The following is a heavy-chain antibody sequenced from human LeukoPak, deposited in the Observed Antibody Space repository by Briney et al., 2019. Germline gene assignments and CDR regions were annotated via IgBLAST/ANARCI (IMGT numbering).Heavy chain of an antibody. J-gene: IGHJ4*02. Sequence: ASVKVSCKASGYTFSNSYIHWVRQAPGQGLEWMGLINPSGGHTTYTQKYQGRVTMTRDMSTGTVYMELSSLRSDDTAVYYCARGANWNYDYWGQGTLVTVSS. CDR3: ARGANWNYDY. D-gene: IGHD1-7*01. V-gene: IGHV1-46*01. CDR2: INPSGGHT. CDR1: GYTFSNSY.